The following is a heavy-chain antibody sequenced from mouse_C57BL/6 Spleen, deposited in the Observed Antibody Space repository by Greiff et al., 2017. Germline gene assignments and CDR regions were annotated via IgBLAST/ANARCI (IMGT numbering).Heavy chain of an antibody. D-gene: IGHD1-1*01. J-gene: IGHJ2*01. CDR1: GYTFTSYW. Sequence: QVQLQQPGAELVMPGASVKLSCKASGYTFTSYWMHWVKQRPGQGLEWIGEIDPSDSYTNYNQKFKGKSTLTVDKSSSTAYMQLSSLTSEDSAVYYCATYGSSYNFDYWGQGTTRTVSS. V-gene: IGHV1-69*01. CDR3: ATYGSSYNFDY. CDR2: IDPSDSYT.